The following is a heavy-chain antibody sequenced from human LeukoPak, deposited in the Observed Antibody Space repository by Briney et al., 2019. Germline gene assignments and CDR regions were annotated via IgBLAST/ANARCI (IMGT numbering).Heavy chain of an antibody. CDR1: GFTFDDYG. CDR2: INWNGGST. D-gene: IGHD6-19*01. J-gene: IGHJ6*03. Sequence: TGGSLRLSCAASGFTFDDYGMSWVRQAPGKGLEWVSGINWNGGSTGYADSVKGRFTISRDNAKNSLYLQMNSLRAEDTALYHCAKYSSGSFYYYMGVWGKGTTVTVSS. CDR3: AKYSSGSFYYYMGV. V-gene: IGHV3-20*01.